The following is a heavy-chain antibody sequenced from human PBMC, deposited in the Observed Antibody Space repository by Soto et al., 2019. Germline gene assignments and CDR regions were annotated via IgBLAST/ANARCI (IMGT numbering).Heavy chain of an antibody. CDR3: ATQLYYYDSSGYYYDYFDY. Sequence: ASVKVSCKASGYTFTSYGISWVRQAPGQGLDWMEWISAYNGNTNYAQKLQGRVTMTTDTSTSTAYMELRSLRSDDTAVYYCATQLYYYDSSGYYYDYFDYWGQGTLVTVSS. V-gene: IGHV1-18*01. CDR1: GYTFTSYG. D-gene: IGHD3-22*01. J-gene: IGHJ4*02. CDR2: ISAYNGNT.